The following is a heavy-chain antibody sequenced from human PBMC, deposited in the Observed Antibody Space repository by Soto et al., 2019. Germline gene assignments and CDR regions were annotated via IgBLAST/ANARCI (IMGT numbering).Heavy chain of an antibody. CDR3: AADHSSSWYWGYYGMDV. V-gene: IGHV1-58*01. J-gene: IGHJ6*02. CDR1: GFTFTSSA. Sequence: GASVKVSCKASGFTFTSSAVQWVRQARGQRLEWIGWIVVGSGNTNYAQKFQERVTITRDMSTSTAYMELSSLRSEDTAVYYCAADHSSSWYWGYYGMDVWGQGTTVTVS. D-gene: IGHD6-13*01. CDR2: IVVGSGNT.